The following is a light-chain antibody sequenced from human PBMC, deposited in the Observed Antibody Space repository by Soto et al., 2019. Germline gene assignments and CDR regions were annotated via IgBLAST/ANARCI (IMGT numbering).Light chain of an antibody. Sequence: SYELTQPPSVSVAPGQTASITCGGNNIGGKSVNWYQQKPGQAPVVVVYDDSDRPSGIPERFSGFNSAHPATLTISRVEAGDEADYYCHVWDSSSDHVVFGGGTKVTVL. V-gene: IGLV3-21*02. CDR2: DDS. CDR3: HVWDSSSDHVV. J-gene: IGLJ2*01. CDR1: NIGGKS.